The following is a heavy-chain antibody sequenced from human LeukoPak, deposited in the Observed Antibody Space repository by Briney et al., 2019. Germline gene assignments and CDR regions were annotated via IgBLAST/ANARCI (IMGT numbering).Heavy chain of an antibody. CDR3: ARTYGGNSSGWFDP. Sequence: SETLSLTCTVSGGSISSYYWSWTRQPPGKGLEWIGYIYYSGSTNYNPSLKSRVTISVDTSKNQFSLKLSSVTAADTAVYYCARTYGGNSSGWFDPWGQGTLVTVSS. CDR1: GGSISSYY. V-gene: IGHV4-59*01. D-gene: IGHD4-23*01. CDR2: IYYSGST. J-gene: IGHJ5*02.